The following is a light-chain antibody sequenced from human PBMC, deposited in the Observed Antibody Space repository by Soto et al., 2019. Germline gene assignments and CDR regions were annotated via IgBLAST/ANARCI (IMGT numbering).Light chain of an antibody. J-gene: IGLJ2*01. CDR2: EVS. Sequence: QSVLTQPPSASGSPGQSVTISCTGTSSDVGGYNFVSWYQQHPGKAPKLMISEVSKRPSGVPDRFSGSKSGNTASLTVSGLQAEDEADYCCSSYAVSNNLLFGGGTKLTVL. CDR3: SSYAVSNNLL. V-gene: IGLV2-8*01. CDR1: SSDVGGYNF.